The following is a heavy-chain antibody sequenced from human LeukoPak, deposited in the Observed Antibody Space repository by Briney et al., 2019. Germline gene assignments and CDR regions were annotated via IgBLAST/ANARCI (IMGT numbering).Heavy chain of an antibody. CDR3: AKDLTAYSSSWSNTHDAFDI. J-gene: IGHJ3*02. Sequence: GGSLRLSCAASGFTFSNYAMSCVRQAPGKGLEWVSAISGSSGSTYYADSVKSRFTISRDNSKNTLYLQMNSLRAEDTAVYYCAKDLTAYSSSWSNTHDAFDIWGQGTMVTVSS. CDR1: GFTFSNYA. CDR2: ISGSSGST. D-gene: IGHD6-13*01. V-gene: IGHV3-23*01.